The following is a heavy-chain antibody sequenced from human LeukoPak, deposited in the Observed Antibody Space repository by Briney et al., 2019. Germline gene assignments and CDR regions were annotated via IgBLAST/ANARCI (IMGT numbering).Heavy chain of an antibody. CDR1: GYTFTSYD. Sequence: GASVKVSCKASGYTFTSYDINWVRQATGQGLEWMGWMNPNSGNTGYAQKFQGRVTMTRNTSISAAYMELSSLRSEDTAVYYCARGGALRGVYCSSTSCNIRLEDAFDIWGQGTMVTVSS. J-gene: IGHJ3*02. D-gene: IGHD2-2*02. CDR3: ARGGALRGVYCSSTSCNIRLEDAFDI. CDR2: MNPNSGNT. V-gene: IGHV1-8*01.